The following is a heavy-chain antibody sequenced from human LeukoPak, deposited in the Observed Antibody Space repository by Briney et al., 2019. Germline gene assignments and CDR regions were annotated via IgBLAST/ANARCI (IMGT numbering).Heavy chain of an antibody. CDR1: GYTFTSYD. V-gene: IGHV1-8*01. CDR3: ARGRKSSGSYILII. Sequence: ASVKVSCKASGYTFTSYDINWVRQANGQGLEWMGWMNPNSGNTGYAQKFQGRVTMTRNTSISTAYMELSSLRSEDTAVYYCARGRKSSGSYILIIWGQGTMVTVSS. D-gene: IGHD1-26*01. CDR2: MNPNSGNT. J-gene: IGHJ3*02.